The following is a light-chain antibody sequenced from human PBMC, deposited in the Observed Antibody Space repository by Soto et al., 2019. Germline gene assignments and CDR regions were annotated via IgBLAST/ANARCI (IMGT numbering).Light chain of an antibody. Sequence: EIVMTQSPATLSVSPGERATLSCRASQSVSIDLAWYQQKPGQAPRLLIYGASTRATGIPARFSGSGSGTEFSLTISSLQSEDFATYYCQQYDRYSWTFGLGTKVEIK. CDR1: QSVSID. V-gene: IGKV3-15*01. J-gene: IGKJ1*01. CDR3: QQYDRYSWT. CDR2: GAS.